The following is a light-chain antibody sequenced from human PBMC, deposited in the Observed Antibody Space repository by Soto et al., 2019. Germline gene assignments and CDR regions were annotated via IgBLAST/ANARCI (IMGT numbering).Light chain of an antibody. CDR3: HQYGSSQT. V-gene: IGKV3-20*01. CDR2: GAS. Sequence: EIGLTQSPGTLSLSPGERATLSCRASQTVGSIFLAWFQHKPGQAPRLLIYGASTRATGIPDRFSGSGSGTDFTLTISRLEPEDFAVYYCHQYGSSQTFGQGSKVDI. CDR1: QTVGSIF. J-gene: IGKJ1*01.